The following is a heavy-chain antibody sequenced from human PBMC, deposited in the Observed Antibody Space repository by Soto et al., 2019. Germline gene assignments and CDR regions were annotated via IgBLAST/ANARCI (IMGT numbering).Heavy chain of an antibody. CDR2: IYYSGST. CDR3: ARDNRGYSYGTSYYYYYGMDV. D-gene: IGHD5-18*01. Sequence: PSATLSLTCTVSGGSISSGGYYWSWIRQHPGKGLEWIGYIYYSGSTYYNPSLKSRVTISVDTSKNQFSLKLSSVTAADTAVYYCARDNRGYSYGTSYYYYYGMDVWCQGTTVTVSS. CDR1: GGSISSGGYY. V-gene: IGHV4-31*03. J-gene: IGHJ6*02.